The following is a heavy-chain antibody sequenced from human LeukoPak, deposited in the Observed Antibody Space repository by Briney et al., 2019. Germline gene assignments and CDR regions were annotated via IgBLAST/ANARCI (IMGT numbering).Heavy chain of an antibody. D-gene: IGHD6-19*01. CDR1: GDTFSSYG. CDR2: IIPIFGRA. Sequence: ASVKVSCKVSGDTFSSYGISWVRQAPGQGLEWMGRIIPIFGRANYAQKLQGRVTMTTDTSTSTAYMELRSLRSDDTAVYYCARVLNSSGWYEGSNYYYYMDVWGKGTTVTVSS. J-gene: IGHJ6*03. CDR3: ARVLNSSGWYEGSNYYYYMDV. V-gene: IGHV1-18*01.